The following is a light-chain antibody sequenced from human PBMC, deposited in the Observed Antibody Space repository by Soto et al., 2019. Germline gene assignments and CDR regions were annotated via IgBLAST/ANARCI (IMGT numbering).Light chain of an antibody. CDR2: AAS. CDR3: QQYGSSLIT. V-gene: IGKV3-20*01. Sequence: EIILTLSPGTLSLTPLERATLSVMASQSISSSDLAWYQHRPGQAPRLLIYAASSRATGIPVRFSGSGSGTDFTLTISRLEPEDFAVYYCQQYGSSLITFGQGTRLEIK. CDR1: QSISSSD. J-gene: IGKJ5*01.